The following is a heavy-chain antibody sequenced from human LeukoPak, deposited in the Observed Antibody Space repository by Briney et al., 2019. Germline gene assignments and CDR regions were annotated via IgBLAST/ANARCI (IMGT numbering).Heavy chain of an antibody. D-gene: IGHD1-1*01. CDR3: ARVRSWGIWNDGVVDY. CDR1: AGTFSSYA. CDR2: IIPIFGTA. Sequence: GSSVKVSCTASAGTFSSYAICWVRQAPGQGLEWVGGIIPIFGTANYAQKFQGRVTITADESTSTAYMELSSLRSEDTAVYYCARVRSWGIWNDGVVDYWGQGTLVTVSS. V-gene: IGHV1-69*01. J-gene: IGHJ4*02.